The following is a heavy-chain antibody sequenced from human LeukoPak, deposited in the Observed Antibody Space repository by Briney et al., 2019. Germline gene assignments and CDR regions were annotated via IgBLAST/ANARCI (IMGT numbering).Heavy chain of an antibody. V-gene: IGHV3-74*01. CDR3: AGGGSGSYHLDY. J-gene: IGHJ4*02. Sequence: PGGSLRLSCAASGFTFSSDWMHWVRQVPGEGLVWVSRINGDGTSIAYADSVRGRFTISRDNAKNTLYLQMNSLRAEDTAVYYCAGGGSGSYHLDYWGQGTLVTVPS. CDR2: INGDGTSI. D-gene: IGHD3-10*01. CDR1: GFTFSSDW.